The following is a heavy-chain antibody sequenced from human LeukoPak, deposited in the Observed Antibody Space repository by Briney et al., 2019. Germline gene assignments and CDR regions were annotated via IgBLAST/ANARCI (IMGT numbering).Heavy chain of an antibody. D-gene: IGHD1-26*01. CDR1: GGSISSYY. CDR2: IYYSGST. Sequence: PSETLSLICTVSGGSISSYYWSWIRQPPGKGLEWIGYIYYSGSTNYNPSLKSRVTISVDTSKNQFSLKLSSVTAADTAVYYCARVGAPTERWGQGTLVTVSS. J-gene: IGHJ4*02. V-gene: IGHV4-59*08. CDR3: ARVGAPTER.